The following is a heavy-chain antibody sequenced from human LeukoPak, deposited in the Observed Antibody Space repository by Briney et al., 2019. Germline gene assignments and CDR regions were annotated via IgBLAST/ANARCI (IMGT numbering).Heavy chain of an antibody. CDR3: ARDLGSTNYYFDY. Sequence: PGGSLRLSCATSGVIFSNYGLHWVRQAPGKGLEWVAVIWYDGSKKYYADSVKGRFTISRDDSKNTLYLQLNNLRAEDTAVYYCARDLGSTNYYFDYWGQGTLVSVSS. V-gene: IGHV3-33*01. CDR1: GVIFSNYG. J-gene: IGHJ4*02. D-gene: IGHD4/OR15-4a*01. CDR2: IWYDGSKK.